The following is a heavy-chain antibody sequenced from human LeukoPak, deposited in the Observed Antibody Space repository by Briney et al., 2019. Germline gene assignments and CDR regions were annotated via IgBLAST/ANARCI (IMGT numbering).Heavy chain of an antibody. CDR3: ARGTMVRGVTTGVGYRQGDY. CDR1: GYTFTNYD. V-gene: IGHV1-8*01. Sequence: ASVKVSCKASGYTFTNYDINWVRQATGQGLDWMGWMKPNSGNTGYEQKFQGRVTVTRNTSISTAYMELSSLRSEDTAVYYCARGTMVRGVTTGVGYRQGDYWGQGTLVTVSS. CDR2: MKPNSGNT. J-gene: IGHJ4*02. D-gene: IGHD3-10*01.